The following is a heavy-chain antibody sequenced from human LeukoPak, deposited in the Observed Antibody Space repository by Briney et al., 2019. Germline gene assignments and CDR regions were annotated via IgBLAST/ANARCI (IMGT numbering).Heavy chain of an antibody. D-gene: IGHD3-3*01. V-gene: IGHV3-23*01. CDR3: AKVRLSYDFWSGYEAPFDY. CDR1: GFTFVNYV. J-gene: IGHJ4*02. CDR2: ISGSDGTT. Sequence: GGSLRLSCAASGFTFVNYVMTWVRQAPGKGLEWVSSISGSDGTTFYADSVKGRFTISRDNSKNTLYLQMNSLRSEDTAVYYCAKVRLSYDFWSGYEAPFDYWGQGTLVTVSS.